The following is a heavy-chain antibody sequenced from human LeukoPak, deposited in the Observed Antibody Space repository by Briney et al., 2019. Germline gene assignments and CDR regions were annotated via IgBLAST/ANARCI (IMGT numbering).Heavy chain of an antibody. V-gene: IGHV3-11*06. CDR1: GFTFSDYY. CDR2: TSRSSSYT. CDR3: AREVVVAATDWFDP. D-gene: IGHD2-15*01. Sequence: GGSLRLSCAASGFTFSDYYMSWIRQAPGKGLEWVSYTSRSSSYTNYADSVKGRFTISRDNAKNSLYLQMNSLRDEDTAVYYCAREVVVAATDWFDPWGQGTLVTVSS. J-gene: IGHJ5*02.